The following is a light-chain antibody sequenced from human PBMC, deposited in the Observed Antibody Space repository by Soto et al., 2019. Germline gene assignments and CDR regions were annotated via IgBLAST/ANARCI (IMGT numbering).Light chain of an antibody. CDR2: GAS. CDR1: QSVTSSY. Sequence: IVLTQSPGTLSLSPGERATLSCRASQSVTSSYLAWYQQEPGQAPRLLIYGASSRATGIPDRFSGSGSGTDFTLTISRLEPEDFAVYYCQQYVTSPLTFGGGTKVEIK. CDR3: QQYVTSPLT. J-gene: IGKJ4*01. V-gene: IGKV3-20*01.